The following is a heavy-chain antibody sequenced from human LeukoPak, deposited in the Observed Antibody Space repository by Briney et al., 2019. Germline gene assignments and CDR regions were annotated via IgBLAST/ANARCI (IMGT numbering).Heavy chain of an antibody. J-gene: IGHJ6*02. CDR2: IYYSGST. CDR1: GGSISSGDYY. D-gene: IGHD2-8*01. CDR3: ARDPGPHYCTNGVCSPRGYYYYGMDV. V-gene: IGHV4-30-4*01. Sequence: PSQTLSLTCTVSGGSISSGDYYWSWIRQPPGKGLEWIGYIYYSGSTYYNPSLKRRVTISVDTSKNQFSLKLSSVTAADTAVYYCARDPGPHYCTNGVCSPRGYYYYGMDVWGQGTTVTVSS.